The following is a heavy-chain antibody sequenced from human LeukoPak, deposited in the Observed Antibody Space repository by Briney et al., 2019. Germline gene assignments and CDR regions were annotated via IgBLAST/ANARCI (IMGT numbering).Heavy chain of an antibody. CDR3: ARLINGGRAFDI. V-gene: IGHV1-18*01. Sequence: GASVKVSCKASGYTFTSYGISWVRQAPGQGLEWMGWITPNNGGTNYAQNLQGRVTITRATSMSTAYMELSSLRSDDTAVYYCARLINGGRAFDIWGQGTVVTVSS. D-gene: IGHD3-16*01. CDR1: GYTFTSYG. J-gene: IGHJ3*02. CDR2: ITPNNGGT.